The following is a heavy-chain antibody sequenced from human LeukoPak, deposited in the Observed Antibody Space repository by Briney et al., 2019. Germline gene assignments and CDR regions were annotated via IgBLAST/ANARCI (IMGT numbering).Heavy chain of an antibody. D-gene: IGHD6-13*01. J-gene: IGHJ4*02. Sequence: ASVKVSCKASGYTFTGYYMHWVRQAPGQGLEWMGWINPNSGGTNYAQKFQGRVTMTRDTSISTAYMELSRLRSDDTAVYYCARVRDSSSWSFDYWGQGTLATVSS. CDR1: GYTFTGYY. CDR3: ARVRDSSSWSFDY. CDR2: INPNSGGT. V-gene: IGHV1-2*02.